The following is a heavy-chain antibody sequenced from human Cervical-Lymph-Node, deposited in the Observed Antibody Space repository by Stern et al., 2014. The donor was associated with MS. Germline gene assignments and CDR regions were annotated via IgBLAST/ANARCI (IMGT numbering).Heavy chain of an antibody. CDR1: GGSISGYY. D-gene: IGHD4-17*01. CDR2: IYHRGST. V-gene: IGHV4-59*01. Sequence: VQLQESGPGLVKPSETLSLTCTVSGGSISGYYCIWIRKPPGKGLEWIGYIYHRGSTNYNPSLKIRASISVDTSKNQFSLKLSSVTPADTAVYYCARAKGRFDGDYVMFDYWGQGTLVTVSS. CDR3: ARAKGRFDGDYVMFDY. J-gene: IGHJ4*02.